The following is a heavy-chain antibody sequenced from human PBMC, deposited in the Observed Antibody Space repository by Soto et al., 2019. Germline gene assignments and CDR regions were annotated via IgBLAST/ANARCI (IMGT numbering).Heavy chain of an antibody. CDR3: AKDRVESGLGEVDY. J-gene: IGHJ4*02. Sequence: QVQLVESGGGVVQPGRSLRLSCAASGFTFSGHGMHWVRQAPGKGLEWMAVISYDGSKKYYVDSVKGRFTISRDNSKNALYLQRNSLRAEDTAVYHCAKDRVESGLGEVDYWGQGTLVTVSS. CDR2: ISYDGSKK. V-gene: IGHV3-30*18. CDR1: GFTFSGHG. D-gene: IGHD3-16*01.